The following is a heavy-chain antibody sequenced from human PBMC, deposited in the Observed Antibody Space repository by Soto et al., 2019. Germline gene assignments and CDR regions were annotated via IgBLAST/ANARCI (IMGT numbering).Heavy chain of an antibody. D-gene: IGHD2-15*01. CDR3: ARDGVVDYYGMDV. CDR1: GYTFTGYY. Sequence: ASVKVSCKASGYTFTGYYMHWVRQAPGQGLEWMGWINPNSGGTNYAQKFQGWVTMTRDTSISTAYMELSRLRSDDTAVYYCARDGVVDYYGMDVWGQGTKVTVSS. J-gene: IGHJ6*02. CDR2: INPNSGGT. V-gene: IGHV1-2*04.